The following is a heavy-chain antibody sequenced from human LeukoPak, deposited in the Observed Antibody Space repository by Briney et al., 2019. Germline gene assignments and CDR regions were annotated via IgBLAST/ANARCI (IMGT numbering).Heavy chain of an antibody. J-gene: IGHJ4*02. CDR2: IVSDGSGA. CDR3: AKDLPQYSNYDY. CDR1: GFTFSSHW. Sequence: GGSLRLSCAASGFTFSSHWMHWVRQAPGKGLVWISRIVSDGSGATYVDSVKGRFTTSRDNAKNTLYLQMNNLGAEDTAVYYYAKDLPQYSNYDYWGQGTLVTVSS. D-gene: IGHD4-11*01. V-gene: IGHV3-74*01.